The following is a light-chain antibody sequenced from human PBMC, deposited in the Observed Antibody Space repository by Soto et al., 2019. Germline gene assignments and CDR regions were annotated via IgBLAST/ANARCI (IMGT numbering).Light chain of an antibody. CDR3: QQANSFPWT. V-gene: IGKV1-12*01. CDR1: QGISSW. J-gene: IGKJ1*01. Sequence: DIQMTQSPSSVSASVGDRVTMTCRASQGISSWLVWYQQKPGKAPKLLIYAASSLQSGVPSRFSGSGSGTDFTRTITGLQHEDLTTYYCQQANSFPWTFGQGTKVEIK. CDR2: AAS.